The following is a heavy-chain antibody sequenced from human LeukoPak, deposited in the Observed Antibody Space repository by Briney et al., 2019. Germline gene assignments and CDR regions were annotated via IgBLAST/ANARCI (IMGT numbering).Heavy chain of an antibody. CDR1: GYPFTSYD. V-gene: IGHV1-8*01. CDR2: MNSNSGDT. J-gene: IGHJ5*02. D-gene: IGHD2/OR15-2a*01. Sequence: GASVKDSCKASGYPFTSYDLNWVRQATGQRLEWMGWMNSNSGDTAYAPKFQGRVTMTRNTSISTAYMELSSLRPEDTAVYYCARLPGYFGASWGQGTLVTVSS. CDR3: ARLPGYFGAS.